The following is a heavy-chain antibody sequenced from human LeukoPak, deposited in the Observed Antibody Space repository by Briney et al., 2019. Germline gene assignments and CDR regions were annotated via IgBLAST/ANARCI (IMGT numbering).Heavy chain of an antibody. D-gene: IGHD3-3*01. Sequence: SETLSLTCTVSGGSVSSGDYYWSWIRQPPGKGLEWIGSVYHSGETYYNPSLNSRVTISVDRSKNQLSLKLNSVTAADTAVYYCARSTGRSGYLDYWGQGTLVTVSS. V-gene: IGHV4-30-2*01. CDR1: GGSVSSGDYY. J-gene: IGHJ4*02. CDR3: ARSTGRSGYLDY. CDR2: VYHSGET.